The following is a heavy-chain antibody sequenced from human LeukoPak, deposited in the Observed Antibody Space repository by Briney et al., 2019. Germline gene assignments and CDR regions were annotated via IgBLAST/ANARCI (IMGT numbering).Heavy chain of an antibody. CDR3: ASLDRYYYDSSADALDI. D-gene: IGHD3-22*01. CDR1: GFTFSSYW. J-gene: IGHJ3*02. V-gene: IGHV3-74*01. CDR2: INSDESST. Sequence: PLGGCLRLSCAASGFTFSSYWMHWVRQAPGKGLVWVSRINSDESSTSYADSVKGRFTISRDNAKNTLYLQMNSLRAEDTAVYYCASLDRYYYDSSADALDIWGQGTLVTVSS.